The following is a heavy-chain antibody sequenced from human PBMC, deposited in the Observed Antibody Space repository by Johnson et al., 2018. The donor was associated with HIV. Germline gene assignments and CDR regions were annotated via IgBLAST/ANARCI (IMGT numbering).Heavy chain of an antibody. J-gene: IGHJ3*02. Sequence: MLLVESGGGVVRPGGSLRLSCAASGFTLDDYGMNWVRQAPGKGLEWVSGINWNGGSTGYGDSVKGRFTIARDNAKNTLYLQLNSRRAEDTAVYYCAKGGGQQPSHALDIWGQGTMVTVSS. CDR1: GFTLDDYG. CDR3: AKGGGQQPSHALDI. CDR2: INWNGGST. D-gene: IGHD6-13*01. V-gene: IGHV3-20*04.